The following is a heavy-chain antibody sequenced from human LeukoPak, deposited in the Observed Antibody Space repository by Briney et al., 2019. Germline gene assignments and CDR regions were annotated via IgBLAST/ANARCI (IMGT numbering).Heavy chain of an antibody. Sequence: SETLSLTCAVYGGSFSAYYWSWIRQPPGKGLEWIGEINHSGTTNYNPSLESRVTISVDTSKNHFSLKLSSVTAADTAVYYCATGGSLAAAGDYWGQGTLVTVSS. CDR1: GGSFSAYY. D-gene: IGHD6-13*01. V-gene: IGHV4-34*01. CDR2: INHSGTT. CDR3: ATGGSLAAAGDY. J-gene: IGHJ4*02.